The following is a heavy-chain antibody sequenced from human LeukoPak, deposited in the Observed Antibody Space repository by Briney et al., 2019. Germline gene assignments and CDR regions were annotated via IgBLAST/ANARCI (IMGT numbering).Heavy chain of an antibody. CDR2: IYYSGST. CDR3: ARGDGPWYFDL. V-gene: IGHV4-30-4*08. CDR1: GGSISSGDYY. J-gene: IGHJ2*01. Sequence: SQTLSLTCTVSGGSISSGDYYWSWIRQPPGKGLEWIGYIYYSGSTYYNPSLKSRVTTSVDTSKNQFSLKLSSVTAADTAVYYCARGDGPWYFDLWGRGTLVTVSS. D-gene: IGHD5-24*01.